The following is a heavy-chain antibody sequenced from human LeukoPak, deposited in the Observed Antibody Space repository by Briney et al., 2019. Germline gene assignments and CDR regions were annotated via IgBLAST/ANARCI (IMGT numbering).Heavy chain of an antibody. CDR1: GGTFSSYA. V-gene: IGHV1-69*06. CDR2: IIPIFGTA. D-gene: IGHD1-26*01. Sequence: SVKVSCKASGGTFSSYAISWVRQAPGQGLEWMGGIIPIFGTANYAQKFQGRVTITADKSTSTAYMELSSLRSEDTAVYYCARDFSVADPIGDYWGQGTLVTVSS. J-gene: IGHJ4*02. CDR3: ARDFSVADPIGDY.